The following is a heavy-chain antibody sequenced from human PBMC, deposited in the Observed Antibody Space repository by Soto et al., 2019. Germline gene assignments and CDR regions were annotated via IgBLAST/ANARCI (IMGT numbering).Heavy chain of an antibody. D-gene: IGHD3-10*01. CDR1: GYSFPSDW. J-gene: IGHJ6*02. Sequence: GESLKISCKGSGYSFPSDWIGWVRQMPGKGLEWMGSIYPADSDTRYSPAFQGQVTISRDKSKNTLYLQINSLRGEDTAGYYCARGPLPQRGFHQASHGLDVWGQGTTVTVSS. V-gene: IGHV5-51*01. CDR2: IYPADSDT. CDR3: ARGPLPQRGFHQASHGLDV.